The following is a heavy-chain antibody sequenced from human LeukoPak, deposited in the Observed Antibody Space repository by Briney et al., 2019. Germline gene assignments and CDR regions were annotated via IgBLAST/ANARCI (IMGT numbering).Heavy chain of an antibody. V-gene: IGHV3-23*01. CDR2: MSGSGGTT. J-gene: IGHJ4*02. CDR1: EFTFSSYA. Sequence: GGSLRLSCADSEFTFSSYAMRWVRQAPGGGLERVSAMSGSGGTTFYGDSVKGRFTISRDNSKNTLYLQMNSLRAEDTAVYYCAKSHCGTFSCARADYWGQGTLVTVSS. D-gene: IGHD2-2*01. CDR3: AKSHCGTFSCARADY.